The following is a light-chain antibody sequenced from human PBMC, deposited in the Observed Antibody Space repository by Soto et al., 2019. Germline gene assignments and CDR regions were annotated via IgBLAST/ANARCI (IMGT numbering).Light chain of an antibody. J-gene: IGKJ1*01. CDR2: GAS. CDR3: QQYNNWPRT. V-gene: IGKV3-20*01. CDR1: QSVRSSY. Sequence: EIVLTQSPGTLSLSPGERATLSCRASQSVRSSYLAWYQQKPGQAPRLLIYGASSRATGIPDRFSGSGSGTDFILTISRLEPEDFAVYYCQQYNNWPRTFGQGTTVEFK.